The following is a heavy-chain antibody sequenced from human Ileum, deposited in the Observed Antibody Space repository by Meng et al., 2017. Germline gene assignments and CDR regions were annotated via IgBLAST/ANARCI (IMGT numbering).Heavy chain of an antibody. CDR3: ARDTVGTTLGDY. Sequence: QVQLVQSGAAVKKPGASVKVSCKASGYIFTRYGIGWVRQAPGQGLEWMGWISAYSGNTKYAQKLQGRVTMTTDTSTSTAYMELRNLRSDDTAEYYCARDTVGTTLGDYWGQGTLVTVSS. CDR2: ISAYSGNT. J-gene: IGHJ4*02. V-gene: IGHV1-18*01. D-gene: IGHD4-23*01. CDR1: GYIFTRYG.